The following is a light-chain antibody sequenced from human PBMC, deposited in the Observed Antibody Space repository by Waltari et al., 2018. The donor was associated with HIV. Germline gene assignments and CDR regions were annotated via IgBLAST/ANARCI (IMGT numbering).Light chain of an antibody. V-gene: IGLV1-51*02. CDR1: SSNIGKNY. Sequence: QSVLTQPPSVSAAPGQKVTISCSGSSSNIGKNYVSWYQQLPGTAPKLLIYEKDKRPPGIPDRSSGSKSGTSATLGITGLQTGDEAHYYCGTWDSGLSTGGVFGGGTKLTVL. CDR2: EKD. J-gene: IGLJ3*02. CDR3: GTWDSGLSTGGV.